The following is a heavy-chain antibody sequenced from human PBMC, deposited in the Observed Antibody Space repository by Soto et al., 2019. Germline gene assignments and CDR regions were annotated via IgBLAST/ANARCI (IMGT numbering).Heavy chain of an antibody. D-gene: IGHD2-2*01. CDR3: AREGRSSTSCYFDP. CDR2: IYYSGST. Sequence: QLQLQESGPGLLKASEILSLTCTVSGGSISSSSYYWGWIRQPPGKGLEWIGSIYYSGSTYYNPSLKSRVTISVDTSKNQFSLKLSSVTAADTAVYYCAREGRSSTSCYFDPWGQGTLVTVSS. J-gene: IGHJ5*02. V-gene: IGHV4-39*01. CDR1: GGSISSSSYY.